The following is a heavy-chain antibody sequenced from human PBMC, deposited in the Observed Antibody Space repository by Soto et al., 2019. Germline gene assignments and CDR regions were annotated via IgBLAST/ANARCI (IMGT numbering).Heavy chain of an antibody. J-gene: IGHJ6*02. CDR2: IDYSGTT. V-gene: IGHV4-30-4*01. Sequence: SETLSLTCTVSGDSISNSDYHWNWIRQSPGKGLEWIASIDYSGTTYYNPSLKSRVIISTDTSKNLFSLKLRSVTAADTALYFCASCEDYYYGMDVWGQGTTVTVSS. CDR1: GDSISNSDYH. CDR3: ASCEDYYYGMDV.